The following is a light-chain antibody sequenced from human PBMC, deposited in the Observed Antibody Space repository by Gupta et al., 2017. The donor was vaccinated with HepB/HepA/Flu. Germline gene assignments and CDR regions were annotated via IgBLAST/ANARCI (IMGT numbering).Light chain of an antibody. CDR3: QQYNNWPPWT. J-gene: IGKJ1*01. Sequence: EIVMTQSPATLSVSPGERATLSCRASQSISSNLAWYQQKPGQTPRLLIYGASTRATGIPARFSGSGSGTEFTFTISSLQSEDLAVYYCQQYNNWPPWTFGQGTKVEIK. CDR1: QSISSN. CDR2: GAS. V-gene: IGKV3D-15*01.